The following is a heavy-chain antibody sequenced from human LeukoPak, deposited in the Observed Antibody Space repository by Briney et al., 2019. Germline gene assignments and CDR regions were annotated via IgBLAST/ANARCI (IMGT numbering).Heavy chain of an antibody. V-gene: IGHV4-39*01. Sequence: PSETLSLTCTVSGGSISSSSYYWGWIRQPPGKGLEWIGSIYYSGSTYYNPSLRSRVTISVDTSKNQFSLKLSSVTAADTAVYYCARQDSGWDESAFDYWGQGTLVTVSS. CDR3: ARQDSGWDESAFDY. CDR2: IYYSGST. CDR1: GGSISSSSYY. D-gene: IGHD6-19*01. J-gene: IGHJ4*02.